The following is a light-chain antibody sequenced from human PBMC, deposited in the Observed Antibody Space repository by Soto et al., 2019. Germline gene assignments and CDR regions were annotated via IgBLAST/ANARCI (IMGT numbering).Light chain of an antibody. J-gene: IGKJ1*01. Sequence: EIVMTQSPATLSVSPGERATLSCRASQSVSSNLAWYQQKPGQAPRLLIYAASGRASGIPDRFSGSGSGTDFSLTISRLEPEDSAVYYCQQRSNWPRTFGQGTKVDIK. V-gene: IGKV3D-20*02. CDR2: AAS. CDR1: QSVSSN. CDR3: QQRSNWPRT.